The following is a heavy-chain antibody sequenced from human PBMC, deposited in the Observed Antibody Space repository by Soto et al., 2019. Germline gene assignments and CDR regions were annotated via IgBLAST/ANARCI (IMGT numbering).Heavy chain of an antibody. Sequence: GGSLRLSCAASGFTFSSYGMHWVRQAPGKGLEWVAVIWYDGSNKYYADSVKGRFTISRDNSKNTLYLQMNSLRAEDTAVYYWARGVIPHDAFDIWGKGTMVTVPS. CDR3: ARGVIPHDAFDI. V-gene: IGHV3-33*01. CDR2: IWYDGSNK. D-gene: IGHD2-21*01. CDR1: GFTFSSYG. J-gene: IGHJ3*02.